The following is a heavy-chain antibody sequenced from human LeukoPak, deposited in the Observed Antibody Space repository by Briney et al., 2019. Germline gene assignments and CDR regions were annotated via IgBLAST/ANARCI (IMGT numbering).Heavy chain of an antibody. J-gene: IGHJ4*02. V-gene: IGHV3-48*04. CDR2: ISSSSSTI. CDR3: TTPGRFGTSGYYPFDY. Sequence: GGSLRLSCAASGFTFSSYSMNWVRQAPGKGLEWVSYISSSSSTIYYADSVKGRFTTSRDNAKNTLYLQMNSLRVEDTAVYYCTTPGRFGTSGYYPFDYWGQGTLVTVSS. D-gene: IGHD3-22*01. CDR1: GFTFSSYS.